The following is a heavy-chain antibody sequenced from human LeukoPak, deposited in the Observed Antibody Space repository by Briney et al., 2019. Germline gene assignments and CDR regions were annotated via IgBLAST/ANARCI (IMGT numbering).Heavy chain of an antibody. J-gene: IGHJ4*02. Sequence: GGSLRLSCAASGFTFSSYSMNWVRQAPGKGLEWVSYISSSSSTIYYADSVKGRFTISRDNAKNSLYLQMNSLRAEDTAVYYCARGPMTLDYWGQGTLVTVSS. CDR1: GFTFSSYS. CDR2: ISSSSSTI. CDR3: ARGPMTLDY. V-gene: IGHV3-48*01.